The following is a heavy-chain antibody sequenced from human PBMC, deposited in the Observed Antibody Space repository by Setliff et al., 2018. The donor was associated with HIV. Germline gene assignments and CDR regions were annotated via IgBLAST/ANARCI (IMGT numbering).Heavy chain of an antibody. J-gene: IGHJ3*02. D-gene: IGHD6-13*01. CDR2: ISAYNGDT. Sequence: ASVKVSCKASGYTFTGYAISWVRQAPGQGLEWLGWISAYNGDTNYAQKVQGRVSMTIDTSTSTAYMELRSLRSDDMAVYYCARRGVFDAFDIWGQGTKVTVSS. CDR3: ARRGVFDAFDI. CDR1: GYTFTGYA. V-gene: IGHV1-18*03.